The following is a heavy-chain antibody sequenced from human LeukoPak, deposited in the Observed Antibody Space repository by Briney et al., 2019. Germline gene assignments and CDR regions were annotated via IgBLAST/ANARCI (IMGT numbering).Heavy chain of an antibody. Sequence: GASVKVSCKSSGATFSSNGINWVRQAPGQGLEWLGGIIPLFGTAKYTQKFQGRVTITADRSTTTAYVELSSLRSEDTAVYYCAGPKMDVWGKGTTVTVSS. CDR2: IIPLFGTA. V-gene: IGHV1-69*06. CDR1: GATFSSNG. CDR3: AGPKMDV. J-gene: IGHJ6*04.